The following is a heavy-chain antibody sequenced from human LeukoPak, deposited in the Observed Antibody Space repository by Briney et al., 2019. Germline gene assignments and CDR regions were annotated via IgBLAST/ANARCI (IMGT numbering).Heavy chain of an antibody. CDR3: ARTLGYCSSTNCFLTFDY. J-gene: IGHJ4*02. CDR1: GFTFDDYA. D-gene: IGHD2-2*01. Sequence: GGSLRLSCAASGFTFDDYAMHWVRQAPGRGLEWVPLISGDGGSTYYADSVKGRFTISRDNAKNSLYLQMNSLRAEDTAVYYCARTLGYCSSTNCFLTFDYWGQGTLVTVSP. CDR2: ISGDGGST. V-gene: IGHV3-43*02.